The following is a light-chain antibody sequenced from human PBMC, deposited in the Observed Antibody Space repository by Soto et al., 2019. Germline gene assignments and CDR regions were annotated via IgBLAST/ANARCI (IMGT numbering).Light chain of an antibody. CDR2: DVS. CDR3: SSYTSSSTYVV. Sequence: QSALTQPASVSGSPRQSITISCTGTSSDVGGYNYVSWYQQHPGKAPKLMIYDVSNRPSGVSNRFSGSKSGNTASLTIYGRQAEDEAHYYCSSYTSSSTYVVLGGGTKVTV. CDR1: SSDVGGYNY. J-gene: IGLJ2*01. V-gene: IGLV2-14*01.